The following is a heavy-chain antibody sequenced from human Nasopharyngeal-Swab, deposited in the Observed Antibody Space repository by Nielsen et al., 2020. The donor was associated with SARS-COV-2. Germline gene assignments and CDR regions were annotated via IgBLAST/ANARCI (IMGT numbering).Heavy chain of an antibody. V-gene: IGHV4-34*01. CDR3: ARGRSSGWYHYYFDY. CDR2: ISHYGST. CDR1: GGSISGYY. J-gene: IGHJ4*02. D-gene: IGHD6-19*01. Sequence: ESLKISCAVYGGSISGYYWSWIRQPPGKGLEWIGEISHYGSTNYNPSLKSRVTISVDTSKNQFSLKLSSVTAADTAVYYCARGRSSGWYHYYFDYWGQGTLVTVSS.